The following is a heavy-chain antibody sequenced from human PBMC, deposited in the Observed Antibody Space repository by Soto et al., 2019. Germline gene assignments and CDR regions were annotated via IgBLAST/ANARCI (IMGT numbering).Heavy chain of an antibody. CDR1: GGSISSYY. V-gene: IGHV4-59*08. J-gene: IGHJ6*03. D-gene: IGHD6-13*01. CDR2: IYYSGST. CDR3: ARRGIAAAGGGYYYYYMDV. Sequence: LETLSLTCTVSGGSISSYYWIWIRQPPGKGLEWIGYIYYSGSTNYNPSLKSRVTISVDTSKNQFSLKLSSVTAADTAVYYCARRGIAAAGGGYYYYYMDVWGKGTTVTVSS.